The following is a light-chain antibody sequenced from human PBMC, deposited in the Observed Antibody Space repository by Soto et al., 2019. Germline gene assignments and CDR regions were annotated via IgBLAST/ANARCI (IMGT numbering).Light chain of an antibody. V-gene: IGLV2-23*01. CDR1: SSDVGGYDL. CDR2: EGS. CDR3: CAYVSSNTLL. Sequence: QSVLTQPASVSGSPGQSITISCTGTSSDVGGYDLVSWYQQHPGKAPKLIIYEGSKRPSGLSNPFSGSKSGNTASLIISGLQGDDEGDYYCCAYVSSNTLLFGGGTKLTVL. J-gene: IGLJ3*02.